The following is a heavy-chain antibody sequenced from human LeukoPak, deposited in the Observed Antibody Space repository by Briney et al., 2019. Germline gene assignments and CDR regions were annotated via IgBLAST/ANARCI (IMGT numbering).Heavy chain of an antibody. CDR1: GFIFSFYC. Sequence: AGGSLRLSCAASGFIFSFYCMHWVRQAPEKGPMWVSRICPDGTGISYADSVKARFTTSRDNAKNTVYLQMNSLREEDTAVYYCVRDFRSADYWGQGTLVTVSS. CDR3: VRDFRSADY. V-gene: IGHV3-74*01. J-gene: IGHJ4*02. CDR2: ICPDGTGI.